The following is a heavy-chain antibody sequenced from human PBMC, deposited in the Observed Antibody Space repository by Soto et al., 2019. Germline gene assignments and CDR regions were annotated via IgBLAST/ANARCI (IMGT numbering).Heavy chain of an antibody. CDR2: IYYSGST. Sequence: XGTLCLTGTVSGGSISSYYWSWIRQPPGKGLEWIGYIYYSGSTNYNPSLKSRVTISVDTSKNQFSLKLSSVTAADTAVYYCARVDDSRFIDYWGQGTLVTVSS. CDR3: ARVDDSRFIDY. D-gene: IGHD3-22*01. V-gene: IGHV4-59*01. CDR1: GGSISSYY. J-gene: IGHJ4*02.